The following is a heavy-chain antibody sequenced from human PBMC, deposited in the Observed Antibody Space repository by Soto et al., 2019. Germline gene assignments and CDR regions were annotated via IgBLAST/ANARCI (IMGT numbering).Heavy chain of an antibody. CDR2: INHTGST. J-gene: IGHJ4*02. D-gene: IGHD3-3*01. CDR3: ARGREIFGAVTPFEY. Sequence: SETLSLTCAVYGAPFSGYYWTWIRQPPGKGLEWIGEINHTGSTKYNPSLKSRVTISLDTSKNQFSLRLRSVTAADTAVYYCARGREIFGAVTPFEYWGQGTQVTVSS. CDR1: GAPFSGYY. V-gene: IGHV4-34*01.